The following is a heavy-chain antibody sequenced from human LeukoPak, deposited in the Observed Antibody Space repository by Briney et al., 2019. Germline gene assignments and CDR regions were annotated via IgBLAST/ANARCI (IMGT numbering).Heavy chain of an antibody. CDR1: VLIFNNFG. Sequence: GGSLRLSCTASVLIFNNFGLMWVRQAPGKGLEWVSAISNDGGGTTYADFVKGRFTISRDNSKNTLFLQMNSLRAEDTALYYCAKGSSGYFADLWGQGTLVTVSS. CDR3: AKGSSGYFADL. J-gene: IGHJ5*02. V-gene: IGHV3-23*01. D-gene: IGHD3-22*01. CDR2: ISNDGGGT.